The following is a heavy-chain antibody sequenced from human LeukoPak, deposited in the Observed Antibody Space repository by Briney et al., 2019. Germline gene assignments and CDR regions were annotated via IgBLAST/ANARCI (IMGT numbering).Heavy chain of an antibody. D-gene: IGHD2-2*01. CDR3: ARDFGDIVVVPAFSFDP. Sequence: GGSLRLSCAASGFTFSSYSMNWVRQAPGKGLEWVSSISSSSSYIYYADSVKGRFTISRDNAKNSLYLQMNSLRAEDTAVYYCARDFGDIVVVPAFSFDPWGQGTLVTVSS. CDR2: ISSSSSYI. V-gene: IGHV3-21*01. CDR1: GFTFSSYS. J-gene: IGHJ5*02.